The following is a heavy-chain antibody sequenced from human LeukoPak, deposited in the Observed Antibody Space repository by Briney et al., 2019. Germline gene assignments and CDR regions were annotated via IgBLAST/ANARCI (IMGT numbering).Heavy chain of an antibody. CDR3: ARQPLWFGTPLFDY. D-gene: IGHD3-10*01. V-gene: IGHV4-34*01. CDR1: GGSFSGYY. J-gene: IGHJ4*02. CDR2: INHSGST. Sequence: PLETLSLTCAVYGGSFSGYYWSWIRQPPGKGLEWIGEINHSGSTNYNPSLKSRVTISVDTSKNQFSLKLSSVTAADTAVYYCARQPLWFGTPLFDYWGQGTLVTVSS.